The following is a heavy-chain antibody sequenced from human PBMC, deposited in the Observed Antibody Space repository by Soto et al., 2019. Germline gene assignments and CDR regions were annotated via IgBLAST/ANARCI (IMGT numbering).Heavy chain of an antibody. CDR1: GGSFSGYY. Sequence: SETLSLTCAVYGGSFSGYYWSWIRQPPGKGLEWIGEINHSGSTNYNPSLKSRVTISVDTSKNQFSLKLSSVTAADTAVYYCARGSRIRFLEWLLGNWFDPWGQGTLVTV. CDR3: ARGSRIRFLEWLLGNWFDP. V-gene: IGHV4-34*01. D-gene: IGHD3-3*01. CDR2: INHSGST. J-gene: IGHJ5*02.